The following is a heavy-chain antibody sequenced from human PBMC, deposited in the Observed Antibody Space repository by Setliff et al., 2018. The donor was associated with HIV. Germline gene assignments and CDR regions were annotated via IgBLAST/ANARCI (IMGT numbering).Heavy chain of an antibody. D-gene: IGHD1-26*01. CDR1: GFTFGSQW. V-gene: IGHV3-74*01. CDR2: ISPDGSVI. CDR3: VRGIVGASVFNY. J-gene: IGHJ4*02. Sequence: GGSLRLSCAASGFTFGSQWMHWVRQAPGKGLVWVSRISPDGSVINYAGSVKGRFTISRDNAKNTLYLQMNGLRAEDTAVYYRVRGIVGASVFNYWGQGTQVTVSS.